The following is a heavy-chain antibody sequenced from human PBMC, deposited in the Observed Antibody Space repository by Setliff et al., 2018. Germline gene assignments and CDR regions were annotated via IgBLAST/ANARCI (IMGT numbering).Heavy chain of an antibody. CDR2: MNPNSGNT. V-gene: IGHV1-8*03. CDR3: ATSVSWIQLVLYPQGHPEPFDY. J-gene: IGHJ4*02. Sequence: ASVKVSCKASGYTFTSYDINWVRQATGQGLEWMGWMNPNSGNTVYAQKFQGRVTITRNTSISTAYMELSSLRSEDTAVYYCATSVSWIQLVLYPQGHPEPFDYWGQGTLVTVSS. D-gene: IGHD5-18*01. CDR1: GYTFTSYD.